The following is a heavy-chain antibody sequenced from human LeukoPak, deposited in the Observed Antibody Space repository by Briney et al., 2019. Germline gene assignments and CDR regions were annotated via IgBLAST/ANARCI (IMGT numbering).Heavy chain of an antibody. CDR3: ARASCGGDCFTPAY. J-gene: IGHJ4*02. CDR2: ISYDGSNK. D-gene: IGHD2-21*02. Sequence: PGGSLRLSCAASGFTFSSYAMHWVRQAPGKGLEWVAVISYDGSNKYYADSVKGRFTISRDNSKNTLYLQMNSLRAEDTAVYYCARASCGGDCFTPAYWGQGTLVTVSS. V-gene: IGHV3-30-3*01. CDR1: GFTFSSYA.